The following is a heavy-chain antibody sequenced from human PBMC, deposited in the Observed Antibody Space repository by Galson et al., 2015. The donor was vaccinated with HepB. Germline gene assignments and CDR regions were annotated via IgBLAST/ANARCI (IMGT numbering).Heavy chain of an antibody. J-gene: IGHJ4*02. CDR1: GFTFNTYW. D-gene: IGHD6-13*01. CDR2: IKEDGSVK. V-gene: IGHV3-7*03. CDR3: ARGQIAAAL. Sequence: SLRLSCAASGFTFNTYWMSWVRQAPGKGLEWVANIKEDGSVKYYVDSVKGRLTISRDNAKNSVFMQMNSQRVEDTAVYYCARGQIAAALWGQGTLVTVSS.